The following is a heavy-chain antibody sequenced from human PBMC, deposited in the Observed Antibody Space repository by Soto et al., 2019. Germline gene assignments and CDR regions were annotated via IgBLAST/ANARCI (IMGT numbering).Heavy chain of an antibody. CDR1: GGTFGSYA. V-gene: IGHV1-69*13. CDR3: ARVLAAAGILDAFDI. J-gene: IGHJ3*02. Sequence: SVKVSCKASGGTFGSYAISWVRQAPGQGLEWMGGIIPIFGTANYAQKFQGRVTITADESTSTAYMELSSLRSEDTAVYYCARVLAAAGILDAFDIWGQGTMVTVSS. CDR2: IIPIFGTA. D-gene: IGHD6-13*01.